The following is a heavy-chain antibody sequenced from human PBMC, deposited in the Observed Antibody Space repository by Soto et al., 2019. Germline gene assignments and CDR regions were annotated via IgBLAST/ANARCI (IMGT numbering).Heavy chain of an antibody. Sequence: SETLSLTCTVSGASISSGGYYWSWIRQPPGKGLEWIGYIYYSGSTYYNPSLKSRVTISVDTSRNQFSLTLSSVAAADTAVYYYSRTHSCDYDTLDTWGQGTLVTVSS. D-gene: IGHD4-17*01. CDR1: GASISSGGYY. CDR2: IYYSGST. J-gene: IGHJ5*02. CDR3: SRTHSCDYDTLDT. V-gene: IGHV4-31*03.